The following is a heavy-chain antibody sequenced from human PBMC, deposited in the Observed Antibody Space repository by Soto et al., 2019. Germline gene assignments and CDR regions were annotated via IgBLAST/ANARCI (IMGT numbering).Heavy chain of an antibody. CDR3: AREAPSLIVLMGRGAFDI. D-gene: IGHD2-8*01. CDR2: ISSSSSTI. V-gene: IGHV3-48*01. J-gene: IGHJ3*02. CDR1: GFTFSSYS. Sequence: GGSLRLSCAASGFTFSSYSMNWVRQAPGKGLEWVSYISSSSSTIYYADSVKGRFTISRDNAKNSLYLQMNSLRAEDTAVYYCAREAPSLIVLMGRGAFDIWGQGTMVTVSS.